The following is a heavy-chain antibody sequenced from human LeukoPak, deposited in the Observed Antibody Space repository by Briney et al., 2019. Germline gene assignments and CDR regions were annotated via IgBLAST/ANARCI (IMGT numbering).Heavy chain of an antibody. CDR2: ISGSGGST. CDR3: ATRSYPGYYYYYMDV. D-gene: IGHD1-26*01. J-gene: IGHJ6*03. Sequence: GGSLRLSCAASGFTFSSYAMSWVRQAPGKGLEWVSAISGSGGSTYYADSVKGRFTISRDNSKNTLYLQMNSLRAEDTAVYYCATRSYPGYYYYYMDVWGKGTTVTVSS. V-gene: IGHV3-23*01. CDR1: GFTFSSYA.